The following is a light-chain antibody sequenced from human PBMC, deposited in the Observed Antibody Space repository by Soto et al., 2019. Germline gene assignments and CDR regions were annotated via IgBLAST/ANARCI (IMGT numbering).Light chain of an antibody. CDR3: HQYGSSPWT. V-gene: IGKV3-20*01. J-gene: IGKJ1*01. CDR2: GAS. CDR1: QSVSSSY. Sequence: EIVLTQSPGTLSLSPGERATLSCRASQSVSSSYLAWYQQKPGQAPRLLIYGASSRATGIQDRFSGSGSGTDFTLTISRLEPEDFAVYDCHQYGSSPWTFGQGTKVEIK.